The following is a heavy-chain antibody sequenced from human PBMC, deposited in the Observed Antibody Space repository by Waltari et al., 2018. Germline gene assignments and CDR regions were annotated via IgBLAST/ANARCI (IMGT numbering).Heavy chain of an antibody. V-gene: IGHV4-4*02. Sequence: QLQLQESGPGLVKPSGTLSRTCVVSGGSMSGNSWWSWVRQSPDKGLEWVGQVHRSGRTNYNPSFASRAIVSLDTSMNQFSLRILSATAADTAVYYCARDLGRGLFLDSWGQGTLVTVSP. CDR2: VHRSGRT. CDR3: ARDLGRGLFLDS. D-gene: IGHD2-15*01. CDR1: GGSMSGNSW. J-gene: IGHJ4*02.